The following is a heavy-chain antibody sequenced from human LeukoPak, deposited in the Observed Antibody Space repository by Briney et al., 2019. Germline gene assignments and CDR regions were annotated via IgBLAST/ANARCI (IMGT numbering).Heavy chain of an antibody. CDR1: GGSISSSSYY. J-gene: IGHJ4*02. CDR3: ARMSSGLLWFGVMGY. D-gene: IGHD3-10*01. CDR2: IYYSGST. V-gene: IGHV4-61*01. Sequence: PSETLSLTCTVSGGSISSSSYYWSWIRQPPGKGLEWIGYIYYSGSTNYNPSLKSRVTISVDTSKNQFSLKLSSVTAADTAVYYCARMSSGLLWFGVMGYWGQGTLVTVSS.